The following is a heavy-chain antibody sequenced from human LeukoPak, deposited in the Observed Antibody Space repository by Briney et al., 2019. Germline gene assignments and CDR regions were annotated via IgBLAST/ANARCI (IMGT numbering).Heavy chain of an antibody. CDR1: GYTFTGYY. V-gene: IGHV1-2*02. Sequence: GASVKVSCKASGYTFTGYYMHWVRQAPGQGPEWMGWINPNSGGSNYAQKFQGRVTMTRDTSISTAYMELRSLRSDDTAVYYCARDNVIAVAGTGGFDPWGQGTLVTVSS. D-gene: IGHD6-19*01. CDR2: INPNSGGS. CDR3: ARDNVIAVAGTGGFDP. J-gene: IGHJ5*02.